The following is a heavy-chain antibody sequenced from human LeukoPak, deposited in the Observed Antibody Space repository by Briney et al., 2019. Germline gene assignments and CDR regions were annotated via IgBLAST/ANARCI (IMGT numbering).Heavy chain of an antibody. J-gene: IGHJ4*02. CDR1: GFSFTSYW. V-gene: IGHV5-51*01. D-gene: IGHD2-15*01. Sequence: GESLKISCKGSGFSFTSYWIGWVRQMPGKGLECEGIIYPGDSEIRYSPSFQGQVTISADKSISTAYLQWSSLQGSDTAMYYCARIAVAATPSYFDYWGQGTLVTVSS. CDR3: ARIAVAATPSYFDY. CDR2: IYPGDSEI.